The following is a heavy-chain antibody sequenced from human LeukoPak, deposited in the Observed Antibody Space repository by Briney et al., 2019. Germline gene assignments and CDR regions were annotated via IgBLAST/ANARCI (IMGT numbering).Heavy chain of an antibody. CDR1: GFTFSSYG. J-gene: IGHJ4*02. D-gene: IGHD6-19*01. CDR3: AKGPGGYSSGWYFDY. CDR2: IRYDGSNK. Sequence: QPGGSLRLSCAASGFTFSSYGMHWVRQAPGKGLEWVAFIRYDGSNKYYADSVKGRFTISRDNSKNTLYLQMNSLRAEDTAVYYCAKGPGGYSSGWYFDYWGQGTLVTASS. V-gene: IGHV3-30*02.